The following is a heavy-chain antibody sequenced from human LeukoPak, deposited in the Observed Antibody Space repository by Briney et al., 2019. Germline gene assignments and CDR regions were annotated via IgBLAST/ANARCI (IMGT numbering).Heavy chain of an antibody. J-gene: IGHJ4*02. CDR2: IYYSGST. V-gene: IGHV4-4*02. Sequence: PSGTLSLTCAVSGGSISSSNWWSWIRQPAGKGLEWIGSIYYSGSTYYNPSLKSRVTISVDTSKNQFSLKLSSVTAADTAVYYCARSLNVLLWFGEAHNFDSWGQGTLVTVSS. CDR1: GGSISSSNW. D-gene: IGHD3-10*01. CDR3: ARSLNVLLWFGEAHNFDS.